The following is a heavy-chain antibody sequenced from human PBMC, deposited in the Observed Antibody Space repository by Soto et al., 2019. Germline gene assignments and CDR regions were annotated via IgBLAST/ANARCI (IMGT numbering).Heavy chain of an antibody. J-gene: IGHJ4*02. D-gene: IGHD1-7*01. CDR3: ANWNYHQSD. CDR1: GFTFNTYG. V-gene: IGHV3-30*18. CDR2: ISNDGSNK. Sequence: QVQLVESGGGVVQPGKSLRLSCAASGFTFNTYGMHWVRQAPGKGPEWVAVISNDGSNKYYADSVKGRFIISRDNSKNTLYLQMNSLRAEDTAVYYCANWNYHQSDWGQGTLVTVSS.